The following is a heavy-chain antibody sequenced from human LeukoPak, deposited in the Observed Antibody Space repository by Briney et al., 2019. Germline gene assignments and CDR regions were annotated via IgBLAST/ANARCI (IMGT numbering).Heavy chain of an antibody. J-gene: IGHJ4*02. CDR1: GGSIIGYY. CDR2: IYYCGST. Sequence: SETLSLTCTVYGGSIIGYYWSWIRQPPGKGLEWVGYIYYCGSTNYHPSLKSRVTMSVDTSKNQLSLRLTSMTAADTAVYYCARVDYTTSSPYLLPDSWGQGTLVSVSS. V-gene: IGHV4-59*01. CDR3: ARVDYTTSSPYLLPDS. D-gene: IGHD6-6*01.